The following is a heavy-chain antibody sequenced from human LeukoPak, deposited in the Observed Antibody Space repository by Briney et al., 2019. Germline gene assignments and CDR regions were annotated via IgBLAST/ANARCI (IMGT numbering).Heavy chain of an antibody. D-gene: IGHD3-10*01. Sequence: PSETLSLTCTVSGGSISSSSYYWGWIRQPPGKELEWIGSIYSGGSSYYNPSLKSRVTISVDTSNNQFSLKVNSVTAADTAVYYCARIGPSMVHFDYWGQGTLVTVSS. V-gene: IGHV4-39*07. CDR1: GGSISSSSYY. J-gene: IGHJ4*02. CDR3: ARIGPSMVHFDY. CDR2: IYSGGSS.